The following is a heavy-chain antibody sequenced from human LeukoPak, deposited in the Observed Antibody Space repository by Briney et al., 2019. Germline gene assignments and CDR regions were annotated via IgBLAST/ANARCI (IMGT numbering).Heavy chain of an antibody. J-gene: IGHJ6*03. CDR1: GDSISSGSYY. CDR2: IYSNGDT. D-gene: IGHD6-13*01. V-gene: IGHV4-61*02. Sequence: PSETLSLTCTVSGDSISSGSYYWSWIRQPAGKGLEWIGRIYSNGDTKFNPPLKSRVTISLDTSKNQFSLKLSSATAADTAVYYCASRHSKQQPYYYYMDIWGKGTTVTVSS. CDR3: ASRHSKQQPYYYYMDI.